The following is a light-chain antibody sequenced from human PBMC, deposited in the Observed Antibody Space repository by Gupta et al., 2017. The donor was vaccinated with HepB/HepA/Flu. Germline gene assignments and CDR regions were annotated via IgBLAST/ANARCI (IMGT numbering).Light chain of an antibody. CDR2: TNN. CDR3: AAWDDSLSGVV. CDR1: SSNIGRNT. V-gene: IGLV1-44*01. J-gene: IGLJ2*01. Sequence: SVLTPPPSPSRTSGQRVTISCSGSSSNIGRNTVNWYQQLPGTAPKRLIFTNNQRPSGVPDRFSGSKSGTSASLAIFGLQSEDEADYYCAAWDDSLSGVVFGGGTKMTVL.